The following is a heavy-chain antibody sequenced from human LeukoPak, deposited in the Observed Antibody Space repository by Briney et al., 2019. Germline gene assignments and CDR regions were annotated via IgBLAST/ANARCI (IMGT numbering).Heavy chain of an antibody. CDR2: MYYSGST. V-gene: IGHV4-59*01. Sequence: SETLSLTCTVSAGSISLYNTYYWNWIRQSPGKGLEWIGYMYYSGSTSYNPSLKSRVTISVDTFRNQFSLKLTSVTAADTAIYYCAKSDYYGASDYWGQGTLVTVSS. D-gene: IGHD3-10*01. CDR3: AKSDYYGASDY. CDR1: AGSISLYNTYY. J-gene: IGHJ4*02.